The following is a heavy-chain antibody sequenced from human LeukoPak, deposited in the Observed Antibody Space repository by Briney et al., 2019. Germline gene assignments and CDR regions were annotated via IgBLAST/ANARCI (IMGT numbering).Heavy chain of an antibody. CDR2: ISYDGSNK. J-gene: IGHJ4*02. CDR3: AKDWGYGLDY. D-gene: IGHD3-16*01. Sequence: PGRSLRLSCAASGFTFSSYGMHWVRQAPGKGLEWVAVISYDGSNKYYADSVKGRFIISRDNSKNTLYLQMNSLRAEDTAVYYCAKDWGYGLDYWGQGTLVTVSS. CDR1: GFTFSSYG. V-gene: IGHV3-30*18.